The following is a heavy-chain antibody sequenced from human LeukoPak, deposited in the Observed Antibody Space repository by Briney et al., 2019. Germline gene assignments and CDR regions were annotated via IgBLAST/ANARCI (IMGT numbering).Heavy chain of an antibody. D-gene: IGHD3-22*01. CDR1: GFTFSSYW. CDR2: IKQDGSEK. Sequence: PGGSLRLSCAASGFTFSSYWMSWVRQAPGKGLEWVANIKQDGSEKYYVDSVKVRFTISRDNAKNSLYLQMNSLRAEDTAVYYCARDSLNYYDSSGYYRTHPFDYWGQGTLVTVSS. CDR3: ARDSLNYYDSSGYYRTHPFDY. J-gene: IGHJ4*02. V-gene: IGHV3-7*01.